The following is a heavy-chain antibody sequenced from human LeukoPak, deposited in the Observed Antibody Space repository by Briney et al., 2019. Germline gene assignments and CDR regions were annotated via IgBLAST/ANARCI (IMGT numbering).Heavy chain of an antibody. CDR2: IDWDDDK. CDR1: GFSLSTSGMC. V-gene: IGHV2-70*01. CDR3: ARIPPHFVELVDV. D-gene: IGHD1-26*01. J-gene: IGHJ6*02. Sequence: SGPAVVNPPQTLTLTCTFSGFSLSTSGMCVSWIRQPPVKTLERLAHIDWDDDKYYSTSLKTRITISKDTSKTQVVLTMTNMDPVDTATYYCARIPPHFVELVDVWGQGTTVTV.